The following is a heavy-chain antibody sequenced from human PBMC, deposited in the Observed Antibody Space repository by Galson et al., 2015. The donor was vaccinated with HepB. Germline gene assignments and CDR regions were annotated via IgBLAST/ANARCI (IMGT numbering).Heavy chain of an antibody. CDR1: GASISSSLYS. J-gene: IGHJ4*02. CDR2: IYYTGNT. Sequence: SETLSLTCTVSGASISSSLYSWVWVRQPPEKGLEWIGRIYYTGNTYYKSSLQSRVTISADMSKNQFSLKVNSVTAADTAVYYCARAAGDSSTYANDYWGQGALVTVSS. D-gene: IGHD5-18*01. V-gene: IGHV4-39*07. CDR3: ARAAGDSSTYANDY.